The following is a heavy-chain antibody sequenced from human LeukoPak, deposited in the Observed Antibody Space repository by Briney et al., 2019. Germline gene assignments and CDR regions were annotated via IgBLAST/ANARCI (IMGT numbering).Heavy chain of an antibody. D-gene: IGHD5-24*01. CDR3: ARVEDGYNWIRKNSYYYYGMDV. CDR2: INSDGSST. J-gene: IGHJ6*02. V-gene: IGHV3-74*01. Sequence: GGSLRLSCAASGFTFSSYWMHWVRQAPGKGLVWVSRINSDGSSTSYADFVKGRFTISRDNAKNTLYLQMNSLRAEDTAVYYCARVEDGYNWIRKNSYYYYGMDVWGQGTTVTVSS. CDR1: GFTFSSYW.